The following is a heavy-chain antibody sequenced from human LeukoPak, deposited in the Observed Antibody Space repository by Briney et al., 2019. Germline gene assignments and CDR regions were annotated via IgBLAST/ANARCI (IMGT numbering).Heavy chain of an antibody. D-gene: IGHD6-19*01. Sequence: KPSETLSLTCTVSGGFVSSGSYYWSWIRQPPGKGLEWIGYIYYSGSTNYNPSLKSRVTISVDTSKNQFSLKLSSVTAADTAVYYCARDRVAVAGIDYWGQGTLVTVSS. CDR3: ARDRVAVAGIDY. V-gene: IGHV4-61*01. CDR2: IYYSGST. CDR1: GGFVSSGSYY. J-gene: IGHJ4*02.